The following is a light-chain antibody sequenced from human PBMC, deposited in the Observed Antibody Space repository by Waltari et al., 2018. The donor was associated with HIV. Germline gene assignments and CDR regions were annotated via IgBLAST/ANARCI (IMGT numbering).Light chain of an antibody. Sequence: QSVLTQPPSVSAAPGQKVSISCSGSDSNIGNNSVSWYQQLPGTAPKLLLYDSYNRPPGVPDRFSGSKSGTSATLGIAGLQTGDEAYYYCATWDASLTVVFGGGTKLTVL. J-gene: IGLJ2*01. CDR3: ATWDASLTVV. CDR1: DSNIGNNS. V-gene: IGLV1-51*01. CDR2: DSY.